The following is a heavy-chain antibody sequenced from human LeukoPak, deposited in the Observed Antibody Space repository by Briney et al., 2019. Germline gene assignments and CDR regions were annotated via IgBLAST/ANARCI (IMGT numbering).Heavy chain of an antibody. Sequence: ASVKVSCKASGYTFTSYAMHWVRQAPGQRLEWMGWINAGNGNTKYSQKFQGRVTITRDTSASTAYMELSSLRSDDMAVYYCARDGATAVAGTGGIDYWGQGTLVTVSS. CDR1: GYTFTSYA. J-gene: IGHJ4*02. CDR3: ARDGATAVAGTGGIDY. V-gene: IGHV1-3*01. D-gene: IGHD6-19*01. CDR2: INAGNGNT.